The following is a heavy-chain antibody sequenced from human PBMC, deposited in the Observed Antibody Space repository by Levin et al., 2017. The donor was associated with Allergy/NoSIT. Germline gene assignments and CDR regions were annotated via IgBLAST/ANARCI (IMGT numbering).Heavy chain of an antibody. J-gene: IGHJ6*02. Sequence: ASVKVSCKTFGYTFTSYYVHWVRQAPGQGLEWLGIINPSGGSTTYAQKFQGRVTMTWDTSTSTVYMELSSLISEDTAVYSCARDHYFEFWNGHSYYYYYGMDVWGQGTAVTVSS. V-gene: IGHV1-46*01. D-gene: IGHD3-3*01. CDR3: ARDHYFEFWNGHSYYYYYGMDV. CDR2: INPSGGST. CDR1: GYTFTSYY.